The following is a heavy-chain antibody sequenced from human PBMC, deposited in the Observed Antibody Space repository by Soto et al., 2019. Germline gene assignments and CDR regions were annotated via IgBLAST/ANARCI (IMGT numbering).Heavy chain of an antibody. V-gene: IGHV1-2*02. CDR3: ARVTLKAGNWFDP. Sequence: ASVKVSCKASGYSFTSYAIYWVRQAPGQGFEWMGWINPNSRGTNYAQKFQGRVTMTRDTSNSTAYMELRGLTSDDTAVYYCARVTLKAGNWFDPWGQGTLVTVSS. CDR1: GYSFTSYA. CDR2: INPNSRGT. J-gene: IGHJ5*02.